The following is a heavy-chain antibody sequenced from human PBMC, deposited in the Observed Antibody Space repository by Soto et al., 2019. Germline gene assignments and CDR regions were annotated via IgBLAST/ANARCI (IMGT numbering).Heavy chain of an antibody. D-gene: IGHD3-10*01. CDR2: ISGSGGST. V-gene: IGHV3-23*01. CDR1: GFTFSSYS. J-gene: IGHJ4*02. Sequence: GGSLRLSCAASGFTFSSYSMSWVRQAPGKGLEWVSAISGSGGSTYYADSVKGRFTISRDNSKNTLYLQMNSLRAEDTAVYYCAKRAATYYGSGSYYNKPNYFDYWGQGTLVTVPS. CDR3: AKRAATYYGSGSYYNKPNYFDY.